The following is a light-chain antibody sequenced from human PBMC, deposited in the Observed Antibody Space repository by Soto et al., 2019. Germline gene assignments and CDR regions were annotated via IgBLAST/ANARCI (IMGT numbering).Light chain of an antibody. J-gene: IGKJ4*01. CDR3: QQDYNLPPLT. Sequence: PGERVTLSCRASPSVSSSYLTWYQQKPGQAPRLLIYGTSTRATSIPARFSGSGSGTVSTLTISSLQPEDFAVYYCQQDYNLPPLTFGGGTKVEIK. V-gene: IGKV3D-7*01. CDR1: PSVSSSY. CDR2: GTS.